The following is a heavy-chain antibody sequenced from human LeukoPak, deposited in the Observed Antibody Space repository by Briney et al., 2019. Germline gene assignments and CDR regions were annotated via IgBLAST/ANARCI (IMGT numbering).Heavy chain of an antibody. CDR1: GGSVSSGNYY. Sequence: SETLPLTCTVSGGSVSSGNYYWSWIRQPPGKGLEWIGYIYYSGSTNYNPSLKSRVTISVDTSKNQFSLKLTSVTAADTAVYYYARDIYSISWTAPYSWGQGTLVTVSS. CDR3: ARDIYSISWTAPYS. J-gene: IGHJ4*02. CDR2: IYYSGST. D-gene: IGHD6-13*01. V-gene: IGHV4-61*01.